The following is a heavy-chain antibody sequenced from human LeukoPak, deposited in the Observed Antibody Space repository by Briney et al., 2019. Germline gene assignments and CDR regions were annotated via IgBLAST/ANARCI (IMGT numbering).Heavy chain of an antibody. CDR2: IYWNDDK. D-gene: IGHD3-3*01. J-gene: IGHJ4*02. V-gene: IGHV2-5*01. Sequence: SGPTLVNPTQTLTLTCTFSGFSLSTSGVGVGWIRQPPGKALEWLALIYWNDDKRYSPSLKSRLTITKDTSKNQVVLIMTNMDPVDTATYFCAHSYTIFGVVPPDFDYWGQGTLVTVSS. CDR3: AHSYTIFGVVPPDFDY. CDR1: GFSLSTSGVG.